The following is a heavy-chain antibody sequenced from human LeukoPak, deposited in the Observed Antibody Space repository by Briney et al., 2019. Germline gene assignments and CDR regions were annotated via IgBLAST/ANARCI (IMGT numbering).Heavy chain of an antibody. CDR3: ARDLDSSSWYRNTANWFDP. V-gene: IGHV1-18*01. CDR2: ISAYNGNT. J-gene: IGHJ5*02. Sequence: EASVKVSCKASGYTFTSYGISWVRQAPGQGLEWMGWISAYNGNTNYAQKLQGRVTMTTDTSTSTAYMELRSLRSEDTAVYYCARDLDSSSWYRNTANWFDPWGQGTLVTVSS. CDR1: GYTFTSYG. D-gene: IGHD6-13*01.